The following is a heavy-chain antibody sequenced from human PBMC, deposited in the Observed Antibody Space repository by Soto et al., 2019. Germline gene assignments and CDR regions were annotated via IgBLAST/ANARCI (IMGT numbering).Heavy chain of an antibody. CDR2: VIPIFGTP. J-gene: IGHJ6*02. Sequence: QVQLVQSGAEVKKPGSSVKVSCKAPGGTFSTYAISWVRQAPGQGLEWMGGVIPIFGTPKYAQKFQGRVTITADESTSTGYMELRSLRSEDTAVYYCARDQGGSSSSDIYYYYYYGMDVWGQGSTVTVSS. V-gene: IGHV1-69*01. D-gene: IGHD2-15*01. CDR1: GGTFSTYA. CDR3: ARDQGGSSSSDIYYYYYYGMDV.